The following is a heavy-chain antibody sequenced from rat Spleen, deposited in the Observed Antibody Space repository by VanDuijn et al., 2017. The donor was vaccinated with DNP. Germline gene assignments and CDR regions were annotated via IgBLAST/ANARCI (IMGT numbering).Heavy chain of an antibody. V-gene: IGHV2S12*01. CDR2: MSTSGDT. CDR3: TTRGDGNDNWFAY. CDR1: GFSLTSYG. J-gene: IGHJ3*01. Sequence: QVQLKESGPGLVQPSQTLSLTCTVSGFSLTSYGVSWVRQPPGKGLEWIAAMSTSGDTSYNSVFESRLSISRDTSKDQVFLKMNSLQTEETAIYYCTTRGDGNDNWFAYWGQGTLVTVSS. D-gene: IGHD1-10*01.